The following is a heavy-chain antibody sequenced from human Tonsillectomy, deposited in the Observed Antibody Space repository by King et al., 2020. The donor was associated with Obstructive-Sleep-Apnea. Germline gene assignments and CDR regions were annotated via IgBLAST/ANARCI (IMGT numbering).Heavy chain of an antibody. J-gene: IGHJ4*02. D-gene: IGHD3-3*01. CDR1: GGSISSSSYY. Sequence: QLQESGPGLVKPSETLSLTCTVSGGSISSSSYYWGWIRQPPGKGREWIGSIYYSGSTYYNPSLKSRVTISVDTSKNQFSLKLSSVTAADTAVYYCSRGGYYDFWSGYYGYFDYWGQGTLVTVSS. CDR2: IYYSGST. CDR3: SRGGYYDFWSGYYGYFDY. V-gene: IGHV4-39*07.